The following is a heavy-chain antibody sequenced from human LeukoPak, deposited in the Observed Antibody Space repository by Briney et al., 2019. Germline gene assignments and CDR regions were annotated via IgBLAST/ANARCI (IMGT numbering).Heavy chain of an antibody. CDR2: ISGSGDKT. CDR3: GEGH. CDR1: GFTFSNFA. J-gene: IGHJ4*02. V-gene: IGHV3-23*01. Sequence: PGGSLRLSCAASGFTFSNFAMSWVRQAPGKGLEWVSAISGSGDKTHYADSVKGRFTISRDNSKSVLYMQLNNLRLEDTAVYYCGEGHWRRGTLVTVSS.